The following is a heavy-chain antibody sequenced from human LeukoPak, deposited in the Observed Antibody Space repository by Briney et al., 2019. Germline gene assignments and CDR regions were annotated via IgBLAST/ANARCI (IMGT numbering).Heavy chain of an antibody. V-gene: IGHV4-4*07. Sequence: PSETLSLTCTVSGGSISSYYWSWIRQPAGKGLEWIGRIYTSGSTNYNPSLKSRVTMSVDTSKNQFSLKLSSVTAADTAVYYCARGRTYYYDSSGYSFDYWGQGTLVTVSS. J-gene: IGHJ4*02. CDR1: GGSISSYY. D-gene: IGHD3-22*01. CDR3: ARGRTYYYDSSGYSFDY. CDR2: IYTSGST.